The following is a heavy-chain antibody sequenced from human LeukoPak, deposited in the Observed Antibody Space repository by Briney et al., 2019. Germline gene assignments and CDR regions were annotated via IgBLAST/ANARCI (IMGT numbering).Heavy chain of an antibody. CDR1: GFTFSSYA. CDR2: ISGSGGST. D-gene: IGHD3-3*01. V-gene: IGHV3-23*01. J-gene: IGHJ6*02. CDR3: AKSLWSGLGYYYYGMDV. Sequence: PGASLRLSCAASGFTFSSYAISWVRQAPGKGLEWVSAISGSGGSTYYADSVKGRFTISRDNSKNTLYLQMNSLRAEDTAVYYCAKSLWSGLGYYYYGMDVWGQGTTVTVSS.